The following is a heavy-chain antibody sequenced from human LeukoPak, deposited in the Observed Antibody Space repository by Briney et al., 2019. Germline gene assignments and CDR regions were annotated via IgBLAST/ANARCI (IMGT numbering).Heavy chain of an antibody. CDR1: GFTFSSYA. D-gene: IGHD3-10*01. J-gene: IGHJ6*02. CDR3: SKGVARGSGLYYYYGMDV. Sequence: GGSLRLSCAASGFTFSSYAMSWVRQAPGKGLEWVSDISGSGGSTYYADSVKGRFTISRDNSKNTLYLQMNSLRAEDTAVYYCSKGVARGSGLYYYYGMDVWGQGTTVTVSS. CDR2: ISGSGGST. V-gene: IGHV3-23*01.